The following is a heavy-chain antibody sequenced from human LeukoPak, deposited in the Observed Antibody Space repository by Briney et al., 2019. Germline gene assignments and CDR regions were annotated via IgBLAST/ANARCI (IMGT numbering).Heavy chain of an antibody. CDR2: IISSGGRK. J-gene: IGHJ6*02. Sequence: GSLRLPCSASGFSFISSAMSWVRHAPGKGLGWVAAIISSGGRKYNADSVKGRYTISRNNSNNTLYLQVNSLRAEDTAVYYCAKGLGYCSGGSCPPYYYGMDVWGQGTTVTVSS. CDR1: GFSFISSA. V-gene: IGHV3-23*01. D-gene: IGHD2-15*01. CDR3: AKGLGYCSGGSCPPYYYGMDV.